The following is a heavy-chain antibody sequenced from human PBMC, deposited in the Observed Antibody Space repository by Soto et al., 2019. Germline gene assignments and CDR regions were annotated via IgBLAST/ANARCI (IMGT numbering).Heavy chain of an antibody. V-gene: IGHV1-69*02. CDR1: GDTFSFYT. CDR2: INPIVSMS. D-gene: IGHD3-10*01. J-gene: IGHJ4*02. Sequence: RASVKVSCKASGDTFSFYTINWVRQAPRLGLEWVGRINPIVSMSNYAQKFQGRVSMTADKSTSTAYMELRSLRSDDTAMYFCAASYGSGYRAFDYWGQGALVTVSS. CDR3: AASYGSGYRAFDY.